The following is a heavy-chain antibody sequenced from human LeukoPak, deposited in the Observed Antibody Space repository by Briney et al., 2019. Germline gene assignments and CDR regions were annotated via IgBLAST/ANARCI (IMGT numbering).Heavy chain of an antibody. J-gene: IGHJ4*02. CDR2: ISGSAVCT. CDR1: GFTFSSYA. Sequence: GGSLRLSCAASGFTFSSYAMSWVRQAPGKGLDWVSTISGSAVCTFYADSVKGRFTISRDNSKNTVYLQMNSLRAEDTAVYYCAKSTGGSFDYWGQGTLVTVSS. CDR3: AKSTGGSFDY. V-gene: IGHV3-23*01. D-gene: IGHD3-16*01.